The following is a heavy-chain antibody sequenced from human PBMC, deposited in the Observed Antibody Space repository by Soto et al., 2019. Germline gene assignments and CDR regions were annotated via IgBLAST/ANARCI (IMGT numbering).Heavy chain of an antibody. Sequence: SETLSLTCAVSGGSISSNNWWNWVRQPPGKGLEWIGEIHHSGTTNYNPSLKSRVTISVDKSKNQFSLKLNSVTAADTAVYYCARVRQYCSSSSCYLDPWGQGTLVTVSS. CDR3: ARVRQYCSSSSCYLDP. CDR1: GGSISSNNW. D-gene: IGHD2-2*01. CDR2: IHHSGTT. V-gene: IGHV4-4*02. J-gene: IGHJ5*02.